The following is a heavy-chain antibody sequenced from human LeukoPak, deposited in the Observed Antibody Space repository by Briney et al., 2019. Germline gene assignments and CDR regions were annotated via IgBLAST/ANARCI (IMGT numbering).Heavy chain of an antibody. CDR3: ARDYDSSGYYPTPDAFDI. V-gene: IGHV3-30-3*01. CDR2: ISYDGSNK. J-gene: IGHJ3*02. CDR1: GFTFSSYA. Sequence: TGGSLRLSCAASGFTFSSYAMHWVRQAPGKGLEWVAVISYDGSNKYYADSVRGRFTISRDNSKNTLYLQMNSLRAEDTAVYYCARDYDSSGYYPTPDAFDIWDQGTMVTVSS. D-gene: IGHD3-22*01.